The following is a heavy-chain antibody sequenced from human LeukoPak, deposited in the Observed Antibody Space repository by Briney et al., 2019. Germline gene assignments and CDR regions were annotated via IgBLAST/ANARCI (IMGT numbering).Heavy chain of an antibody. CDR3: ARGDDYIVAIEN. CDR1: GYTFTSYD. D-gene: IGHD5-12*01. J-gene: IGHJ4*02. Sequence: ASVKASCKASGYTFTSYDINWVRQATGQGLEWMGWMNPNSGNTGYAQKFQGRVTMTRNTSISTAYMELSSLRSEDTAVYYCARGDDYIVAIENWGQGTLVTVSS. CDR2: MNPNSGNT. V-gene: IGHV1-8*01.